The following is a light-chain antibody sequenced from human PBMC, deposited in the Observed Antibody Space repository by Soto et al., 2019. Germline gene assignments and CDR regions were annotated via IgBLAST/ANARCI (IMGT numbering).Light chain of an antibody. CDR1: QSISSW. J-gene: IGKJ2*01. Sequence: DIQMTQSPPTLSASVGDRVTITCRASQSISSWLAWYQQKPGKAPKLLIYDASSLESGVPSRFSGSGSGTEFTLTISSLQPADFATYYCQQYNSYLYTFGQGTKLEIK. V-gene: IGKV1-5*01. CDR2: DAS. CDR3: QQYNSYLYT.